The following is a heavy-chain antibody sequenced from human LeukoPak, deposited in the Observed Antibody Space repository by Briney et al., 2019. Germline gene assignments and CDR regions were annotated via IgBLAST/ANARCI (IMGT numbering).Heavy chain of an antibody. CDR3: ARRVDSYWFFDY. J-gene: IGHJ4*02. Sequence: GESLKISCKGSGYSFTNYWIGWVRQMPGKGLEWMGIIYPGDSDTRYIPSFQGQVSISADKSTSTACLQWSSLRASDTAMYYCARRVDSYWFFDYWGQGTLVTVSS. CDR1: GYSFTNYW. D-gene: IGHD1-26*01. CDR2: IYPGDSDT. V-gene: IGHV5-51*01.